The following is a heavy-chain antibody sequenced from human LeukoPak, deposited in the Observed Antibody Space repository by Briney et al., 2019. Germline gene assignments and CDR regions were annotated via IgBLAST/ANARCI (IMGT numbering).Heavy chain of an antibody. Sequence: PSETLSLTCAVYGGSFSGYYWSWIRQPPGKGLEWIGEINHSGSTNYNPSLKSRVTISVDTSKNQFSLKLSSVTAADTAVYYCARSKNIVVVPQLTYYYYGMDVWGQGTTVTVSS. CDR2: INHSGST. D-gene: IGHD2-2*01. V-gene: IGHV4-34*01. CDR3: ARSKNIVVVPQLTYYYYGMDV. J-gene: IGHJ6*02. CDR1: GGSFSGYY.